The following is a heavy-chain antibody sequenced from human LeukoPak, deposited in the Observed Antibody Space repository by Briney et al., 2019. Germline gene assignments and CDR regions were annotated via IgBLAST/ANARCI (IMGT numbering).Heavy chain of an antibody. V-gene: IGHV1-46*01. CDR1: GYTFTSYY. D-gene: IGHD3-16*01. CDR3: ARDLYSSYLGVSSWFDP. Sequence: GASVKVSCKASGYTFTSYYIHWVRQAPGQGLEWMGIINPSYDSTSYAQKFQGRVTMTRDMSTSTVYMELSSLRSEDTAVYYCARDLYSSYLGVSSWFDPWGQGTLVTVSS. CDR2: INPSYDST. J-gene: IGHJ5*02.